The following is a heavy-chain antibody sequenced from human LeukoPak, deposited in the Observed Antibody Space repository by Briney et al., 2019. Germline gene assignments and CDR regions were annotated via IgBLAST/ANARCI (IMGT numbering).Heavy chain of an antibody. D-gene: IGHD3-22*01. CDR2: INHSVST. V-gene: IGHV4-34*01. J-gene: IGHJ4*02. CDR1: GGSFSGYY. Sequence: TPSAALSLTYAVYGGSFSGYYWRWIRHPPGKGLGWIGEINHSVSTTYNPSLKSRVTISVDTSKNQFSLKLSSVTAADTAVYYCARGRKVPDYYDSSGYYYHFDYWGQGTLVTVSS. CDR3: ARGRKVPDYYDSSGYYYHFDY.